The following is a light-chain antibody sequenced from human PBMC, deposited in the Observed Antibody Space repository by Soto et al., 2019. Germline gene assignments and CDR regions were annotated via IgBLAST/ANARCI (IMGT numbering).Light chain of an antibody. CDR2: LGS. Sequence: DIVMTQAALSLPVTPGVAASISCRSSQSLLHSNGYNFLDWYLQKPGQSPQLLIYLGSNRASGVPDRFSGSGSGTDFTLKISRVEAEDVGVYYCMQALQTPRTFGQGTKVEIK. CDR3: MQALQTPRT. V-gene: IGKV2-28*01. CDR1: QSLLHSNGYNF. J-gene: IGKJ1*01.